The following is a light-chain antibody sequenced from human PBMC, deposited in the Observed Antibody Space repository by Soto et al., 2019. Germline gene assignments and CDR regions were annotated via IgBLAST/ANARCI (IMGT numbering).Light chain of an antibody. CDR3: TSYTSISTYV. CDR1: SSDVGAYNF. J-gene: IGLJ1*01. V-gene: IGLV2-14*01. Sequence: QSALTQPASVSGSPGQSISISCTGTSSDVGAYNFVSWYQQHPDKAPKLVIFDVNNRPSGVSNRFSGSKSGNTASLTIFGLRAEDEADYYCTSYTSISTYVFGTGTKVTVL. CDR2: DVN.